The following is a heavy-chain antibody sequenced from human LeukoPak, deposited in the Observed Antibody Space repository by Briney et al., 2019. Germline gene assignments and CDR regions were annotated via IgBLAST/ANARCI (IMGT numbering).Heavy chain of an antibody. Sequence: PGGSLRLSCAASGFTFSNHWMHWFRQAPGKGLVWVSRINSDGINTSYADSVKGRFTISRDNAKNTRNLQMNSLRAEDTAVYYCARDLGQYYDTSDNWFDPWGQGTLVTVSS. J-gene: IGHJ5*02. CDR1: GFTFSNHW. V-gene: IGHV3-74*01. CDR2: INSDGINT. D-gene: IGHD3-22*01. CDR3: ARDLGQYYDTSDNWFDP.